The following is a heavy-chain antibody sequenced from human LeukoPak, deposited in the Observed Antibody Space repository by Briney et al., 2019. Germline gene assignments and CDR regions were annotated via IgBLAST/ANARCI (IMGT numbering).Heavy chain of an antibody. CDR3: ARDLRGWNYFPYYMDV. CDR2: IYYSGNT. V-gene: IGHV4-39*07. D-gene: IGHD1-7*01. CDR1: GGSISSSSYY. J-gene: IGHJ6*03. Sequence: PSETLSLTCTVSGGSISSSSYYWGWIRQPPGKGLEWIGSIYYSGNTFYNPSLKSPVTISLDTSKNQFSLKLSSVTAADTAVYYCARDLRGWNYFPYYMDVWGKGTTVTVSS.